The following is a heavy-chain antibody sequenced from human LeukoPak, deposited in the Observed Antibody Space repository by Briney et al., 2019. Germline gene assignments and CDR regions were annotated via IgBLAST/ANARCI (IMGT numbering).Heavy chain of an antibody. CDR1: GFTFSSYA. D-gene: IGHD3-3*01. CDR3: AKAKYYDFWGGYYPDY. V-gene: IGHV3-23*01. CDR2: ISGSGGST. Sequence: GGSLRLSCAASGFTFSSYAMSWVRQAPGKGLEWVSAISGSGGSTYYADSVKGRFTISRDNSKNTLYLQMNSLRAEDTAVYYCAKAKYYDFWGGYYPDYWGQGTLVAVSS. J-gene: IGHJ4*02.